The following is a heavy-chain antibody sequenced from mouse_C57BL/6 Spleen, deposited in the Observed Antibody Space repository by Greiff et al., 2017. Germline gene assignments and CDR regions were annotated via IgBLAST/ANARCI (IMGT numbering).Heavy chain of an antibody. CDR3: ARAYDGYSFFDY. J-gene: IGHJ2*01. CDR1: GFTFSSYA. Sequence: EVHLVESGGGLVKPGGSLKLSCAASGFTFSSYAMSWVRQTPEKRLEWVATISDGGSYTYYPDNVKGRFTISRDNAKNNLYLQMSHLKSEDTAMYYCARAYDGYSFFDYWGQGTTLTVSS. CDR2: ISDGGSYT. D-gene: IGHD2-3*01. V-gene: IGHV5-4*01.